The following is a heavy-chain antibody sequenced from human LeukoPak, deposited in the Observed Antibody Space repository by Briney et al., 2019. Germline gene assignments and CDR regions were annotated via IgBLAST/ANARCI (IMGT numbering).Heavy chain of an antibody. CDR2: ISSNGGST. V-gene: IGHV3-64*01. Sequence: GGSLRLSCAASGFTFSSYGMHWVRQAPGKGLEYVSAISSNGGSTYYANSVKGRFTISRDNSKNTLYLQMGSLRAEDMAVYYCARASASAGLRFLEWFPDYWGQGTLVTVSS. CDR1: GFTFSSYG. CDR3: ARASASAGLRFLEWFPDY. D-gene: IGHD3-3*01. J-gene: IGHJ4*02.